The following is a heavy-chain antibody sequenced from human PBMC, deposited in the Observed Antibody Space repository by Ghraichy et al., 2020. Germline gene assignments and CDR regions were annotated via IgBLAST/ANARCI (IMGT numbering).Heavy chain of an antibody. CDR3: ARGVEDTATAQGGYYYYGMDV. D-gene: IGHD5-18*01. V-gene: IGHV4-59*01. CDR1: GGSISSYY. CDR2: IYYSGST. J-gene: IGHJ6*02. Sequence: SETLSLTCTVSGGSISSYYWSWIRQPPGKRLEWIGYIYYSGSTNYNPSLKSRVTISVDTSKNQFSLKLSSVTAADTAVYYCARGVEDTATAQGGYYYYGMDVWGQGTTVTVSS.